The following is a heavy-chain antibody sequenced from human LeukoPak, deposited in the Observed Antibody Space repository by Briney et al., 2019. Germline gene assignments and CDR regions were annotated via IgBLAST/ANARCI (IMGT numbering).Heavy chain of an antibody. Sequence: GGSLRLSCAASGFTFSSYAMSWVRQAPGKGLEWVSAISGSGGSTYYADSVKGRFTISRDNSKNTLYLQMNSLRAEDTAVYYCARDPQDIVVVPAANDAFDIWGQGTMVTVSS. J-gene: IGHJ3*02. V-gene: IGHV3-23*01. CDR2: ISGSGGST. D-gene: IGHD2-2*01. CDR3: ARDPQDIVVVPAANDAFDI. CDR1: GFTFSSYA.